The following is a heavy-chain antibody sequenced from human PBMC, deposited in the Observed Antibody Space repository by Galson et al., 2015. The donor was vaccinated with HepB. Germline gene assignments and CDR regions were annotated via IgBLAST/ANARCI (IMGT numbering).Heavy chain of an antibody. D-gene: IGHD3-10*01. CDR3: VKADPYGSGSYLFDY. Sequence: SLRLSCAASGFTFSSYAMHWVRQAPGKGLEYVSAISSNGGSTYYADSVKGRFTISRDNSKNTLYLQMSSLRAEDTAVYYCVKADPYGSGSYLFDYWGQGTLVTVSS. J-gene: IGHJ4*02. CDR2: ISSNGGST. V-gene: IGHV3-64D*06. CDR1: GFTFSSYA.